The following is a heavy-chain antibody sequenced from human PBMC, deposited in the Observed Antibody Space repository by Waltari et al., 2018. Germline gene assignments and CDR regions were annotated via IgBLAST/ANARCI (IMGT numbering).Heavy chain of an antibody. J-gene: IGHJ3*01. V-gene: IGHV3-53*01. CDR2: IYSGGTT. D-gene: IGHD2-15*01. CDR3: VRPLTPYSFDAFDL. CDR1: GFTVHPYH. Sequence: DVQLLESGGGLIQPGGSVRLPVVASGFTVHPYHMSWVRQAPGKGPEWVSVIYSGGTTYYADSVKGRFTVTRDDSKNTVYLQMSSLIVDDTAVYFCVRPLTPYSFDAFDLWGQGTVVTVSS.